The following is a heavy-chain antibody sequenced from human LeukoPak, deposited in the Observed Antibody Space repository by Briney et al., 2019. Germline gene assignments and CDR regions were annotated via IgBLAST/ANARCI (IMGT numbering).Heavy chain of an antibody. D-gene: IGHD2-15*01. CDR1: GYTFTSYG. CDR3: ARVDIVVVVAATIGSIAFDI. Sequence: GASVKVSCKASGYTFTSYGISWVRQAPGQGLEWMGWISAYNGNTNYAQKLQGRVTMTIDTSTSTAYMELRSLRSDDTAVYYCARVDIVVVVAATIGSIAFDIWGQGTMVTVSS. J-gene: IGHJ3*02. CDR2: ISAYNGNT. V-gene: IGHV1-18*04.